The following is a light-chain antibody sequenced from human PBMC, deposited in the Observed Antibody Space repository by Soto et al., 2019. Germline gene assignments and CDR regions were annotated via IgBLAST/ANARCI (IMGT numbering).Light chain of an antibody. V-gene: IGKV3-20*01. CDR2: GAS. CDR1: QSVSSSY. Sequence: PGERATLSCWASQSVSSSYLAWYQQKPGQAPRLLMYGASSRATGTPDRISGGGSGTDFTLTISRLEPEDFAVYYCQHYVTSSITFGQGTRLEIK. CDR3: QHYVTSSIT. J-gene: IGKJ5*01.